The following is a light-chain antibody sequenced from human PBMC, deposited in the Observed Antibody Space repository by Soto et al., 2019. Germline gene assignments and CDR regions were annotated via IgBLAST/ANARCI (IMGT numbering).Light chain of an antibody. V-gene: IGLV2-14*01. Sequence: QSALTQPASVYGSPGQSITISCTGTSGDIGSYNRVSWYQQHPGKAPKLIIYEVTDRPSGVSNRFSGSKSGNTASLTISGLQAEDEAEYYCSSYTNINTRACVFGTGTKAPS. CDR2: EVT. CDR1: SGDIGSYNR. CDR3: SSYTNINTRACV. J-gene: IGLJ1*01.